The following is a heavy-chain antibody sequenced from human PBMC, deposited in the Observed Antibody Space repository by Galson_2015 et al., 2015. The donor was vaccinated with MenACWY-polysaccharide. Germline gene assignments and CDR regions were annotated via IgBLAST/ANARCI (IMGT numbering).Heavy chain of an antibody. D-gene: IGHD1-26*01. CDR2: IYHSGST. J-gene: IGHJ4*02. Sequence: ETLSLTCAVSGGSISSSNWWSWVRQPPGKGLEWIGEIYHSGSTNYNPSLKSRVTISVDKSKNQFSLKLSSVTAADTAVYYCARGPTGYSGSYEDYWGQGTLVTVSS. CDR3: ARGPTGYSGSYEDY. V-gene: IGHV4-4*02. CDR1: GGSISSSNW.